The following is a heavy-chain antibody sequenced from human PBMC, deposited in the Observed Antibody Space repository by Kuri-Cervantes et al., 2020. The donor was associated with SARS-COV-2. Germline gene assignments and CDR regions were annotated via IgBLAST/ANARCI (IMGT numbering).Heavy chain of an antibody. CDR2: IYSGGST. CDR1: GFTFNRHP. CDR3: ARVVGYSSSWYYFDY. V-gene: IGHV3-53*01. D-gene: IGHD6-13*01. Sequence: GESLKISCAASGFTFNRHPMNWVRQAPGKGLEWVSVIYSGGSTYYADSVKGRFTISRDNSKNTLYLQMNSLRAEDTAVYYCARVVGYSSSWYYFDYWGQGTLVTVSS. J-gene: IGHJ4*02.